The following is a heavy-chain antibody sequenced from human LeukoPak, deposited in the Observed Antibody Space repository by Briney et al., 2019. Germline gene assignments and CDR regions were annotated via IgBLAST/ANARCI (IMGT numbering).Heavy chain of an antibody. D-gene: IGHD2-8*01. CDR1: GFTFSSYA. J-gene: IGHJ4*02. CDR3: AKDTSIGRYCTNGVCSPFDY. Sequence: PGGSLTRSCAASGFTFSSYAMSWVRQAPGKGLEWVSAISDWGGSTYDADSVKGRFTISRDNSKNTLYLQMNSLRAEDTAVYYCAKDTSIGRYCTNGVCSPFDYWGQGTLVTVSS. V-gene: IGHV3-23*01. CDR2: ISDWGGST.